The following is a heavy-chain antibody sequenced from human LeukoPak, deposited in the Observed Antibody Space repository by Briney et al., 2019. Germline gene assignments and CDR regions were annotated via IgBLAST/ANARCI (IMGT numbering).Heavy chain of an antibody. CDR3: ARQLQRGYSYSDY. D-gene: IGHD5-18*01. CDR1: GYRFTSYW. J-gene: IGHJ4*02. V-gene: IGHV5-51*01. Sequence: GESLQISCKGSGYRFTSYWIGWVRQMPGKGLEWMGIIYPGDSDTRYSPSFQGQVTISADKSITTAYLQWSSLKASDTAMYYCARQLQRGYSYSDYWGQGTLVTVSS. CDR2: IYPGDSDT.